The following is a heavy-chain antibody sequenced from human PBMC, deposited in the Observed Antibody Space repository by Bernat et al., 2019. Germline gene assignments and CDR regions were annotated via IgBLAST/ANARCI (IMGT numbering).Heavy chain of an antibody. CDR2: LSHGDGIT. V-gene: IGHV3-23*01. D-gene: IGHD1-26*01. CDR3: AKSSSATWHLDS. Sequence: EVQLLESGGGLVQPGGSLRLSCAASGFAFTSNSMAWVRQTPGKGLEWVSGLSHGDGITGYAGSVKGRFTISRDNSKNTLFLQMNSLRAEDMAVYYCAKSSSATWHLDSWGQGTLVTVSS. J-gene: IGHJ4*02. CDR1: GFAFTSNS.